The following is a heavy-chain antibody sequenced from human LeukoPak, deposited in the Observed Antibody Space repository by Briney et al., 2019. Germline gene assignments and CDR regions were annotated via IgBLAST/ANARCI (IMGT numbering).Heavy chain of an antibody. D-gene: IGHD2-2*02. Sequence: PGGSLRLSCAASGFTFNSYWMHWVRQAPGKGLVWVSRINSDGSSTGYADSVKGRFTISRDNAKNTLSLQMNGLRAEDTAVYYCARDKLRCSSTSCYNFDYWGQGALVTVSS. CDR3: ARDKLRCSSTSCYNFDY. J-gene: IGHJ4*02. V-gene: IGHV3-74*01. CDR1: GFTFNSYW. CDR2: INSDGSST.